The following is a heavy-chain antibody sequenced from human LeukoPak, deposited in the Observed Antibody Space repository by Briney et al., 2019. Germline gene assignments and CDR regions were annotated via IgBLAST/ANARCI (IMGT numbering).Heavy chain of an antibody. D-gene: IGHD3-22*01. J-gene: IGHJ4*02. Sequence: PSETLSLTCAVYGGSFSGYYWSWIRQPPGKGLEWIGEINHSGSTNYNPSLKSRVTISVDTSKNQFSLKLSSVTAADTAVYYCARDPNYYDSRRSYFDYWGQGTLVTVSS. V-gene: IGHV4-34*01. CDR2: INHSGST. CDR3: ARDPNYYDSRRSYFDY. CDR1: GGSFSGYY.